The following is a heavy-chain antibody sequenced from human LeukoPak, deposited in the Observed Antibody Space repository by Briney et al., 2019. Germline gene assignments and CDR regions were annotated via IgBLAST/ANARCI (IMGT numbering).Heavy chain of an antibody. CDR2: ISYDGSNK. CDR3: ARGPASLAEYFQH. V-gene: IGHV3-30*04. J-gene: IGHJ1*01. CDR1: GFTFSSYA. Sequence: GGSLRLSCAASGFTFSSYAMHWVGQAPGKEREWVAVISYDGSNKYYADSVKGRLTISRDNSKNTVYVQMNSLRAEDTAVYYCARGPASLAEYFQHWGQGTLVTVSS.